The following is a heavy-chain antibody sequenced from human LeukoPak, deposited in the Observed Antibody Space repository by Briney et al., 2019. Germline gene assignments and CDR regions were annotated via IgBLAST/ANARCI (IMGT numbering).Heavy chain of an antibody. CDR1: GYMFTGYY. Sequence: ASVKVSCKASGYMFTGYYIHWVRQAPGQRPEWMAWLNPNNGDTSYAQKFQGRVTMTSDTSISTAYLELSRLRSDDTAVYYCARSHLEIYIVVVPTSATYFDYWGQGTLVTVSS. V-gene: IGHV1-2*02. D-gene: IGHD2-2*01. CDR2: LNPNNGDT. CDR3: ARSHLEIYIVVVPTSATYFDY. J-gene: IGHJ4*02.